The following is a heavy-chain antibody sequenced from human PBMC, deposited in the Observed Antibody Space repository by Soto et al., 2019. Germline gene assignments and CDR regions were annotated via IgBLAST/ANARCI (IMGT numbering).Heavy chain of an antibody. Sequence: GGSLRLSCAASGFTFSGSAMHWVRQASGKGLEWVGRIRSKANSYATAYAASVKGRFTISRDDSKNTAYLQMNSLKTEDTAVYYCTRVSQFYYYYYGMDVWGQGTAVTVSS. CDR1: GFTFSGSA. CDR2: IRSKANSYAT. J-gene: IGHJ6*02. CDR3: TRVSQFYYYYYGMDV. V-gene: IGHV3-73*01.